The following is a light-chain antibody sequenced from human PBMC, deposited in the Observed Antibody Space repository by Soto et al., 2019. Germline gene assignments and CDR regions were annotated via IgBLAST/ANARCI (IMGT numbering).Light chain of an antibody. CDR2: AAS. CDR3: LEDNSYPYT. J-gene: IGKJ2*01. V-gene: IGKV1-17*01. CDR1: QGIRTD. Sequence: DIQMTQSPSSLSASVGDRVPITCRTSQGIRTDLGWYQQRPGKAPKRLIYAASSLQSGVPSRFSGSGSGTEFTLTISSLLPEDFATYCCLEDNSYPYTFGQGTKLEIK.